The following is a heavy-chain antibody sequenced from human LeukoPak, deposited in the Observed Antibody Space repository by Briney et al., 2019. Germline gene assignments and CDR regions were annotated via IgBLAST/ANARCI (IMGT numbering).Heavy chain of an antibody. J-gene: IGHJ5*02. CDR3: ARGHGYCSSTSCYASATFDP. CDR2: IYYSGST. V-gene: IGHV4-31*03. CDR1: GGFISSGGYY. D-gene: IGHD2-2*01. Sequence: PSQTLSLTCTVSGGFISSGGYYWSWIRQHPGKGLEWIGYIYYSGSTYYNPSLKSRVTISVDTSKNQFSLKLSSVTAADTAVYSCARGHGYCSSTSCYASATFDPWGQGTLVTVSS.